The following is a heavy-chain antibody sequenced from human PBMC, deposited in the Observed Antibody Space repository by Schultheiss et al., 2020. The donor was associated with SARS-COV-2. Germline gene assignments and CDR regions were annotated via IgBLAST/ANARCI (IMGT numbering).Heavy chain of an antibody. Sequence: GGSLRLSCAASGFTFSSYAMHWVRQAPGKGLEWVAVISYDGSNKYYADSVKGRFTISRDNSKNTLYLQMNSLRAEDTAVYYCARAPRVYGMDVWGQGTTVTVSS. V-gene: IGHV3-30-3*01. CDR2: ISYDGSNK. CDR1: GFTFSSYA. CDR3: ARAPRVYGMDV. J-gene: IGHJ6*02.